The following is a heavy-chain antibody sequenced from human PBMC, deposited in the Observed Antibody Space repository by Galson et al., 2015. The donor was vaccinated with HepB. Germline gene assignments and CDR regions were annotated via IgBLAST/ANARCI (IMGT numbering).Heavy chain of an antibody. J-gene: IGHJ3*02. Sequence: SLRLSCAASGFTFSNYWMSWVRQAPGKGLEWVAVIWYDGSNKYYADSVKGRFTISRDNSKNTLYLQMNSLRAEDTAVYYCARCYDSNPTGAFEIWGQGTMVTVSS. V-gene: IGHV3-33*08. CDR2: IWYDGSNK. CDR1: GFTFSNYW. D-gene: IGHD3-22*01. CDR3: ARCYDSNPTGAFEI.